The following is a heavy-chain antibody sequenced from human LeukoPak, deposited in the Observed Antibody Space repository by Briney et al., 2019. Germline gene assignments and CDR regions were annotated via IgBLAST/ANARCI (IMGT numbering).Heavy chain of an antibody. Sequence: ASVKVSCKASGYTFTSYAMHWVRQAPGQRLEWMGWINAANGNTKYSQKFQGRVTITRDTSASTAYMELSSLRSEDTAVYYCARSSLTYYYDSSGYYSNWFDPWGQGTVVTVSS. J-gene: IGHJ5*02. CDR3: ARSSLTYYYDSSGYYSNWFDP. D-gene: IGHD3-22*01. CDR1: GYTFTSYA. CDR2: INAANGNT. V-gene: IGHV1-3*01.